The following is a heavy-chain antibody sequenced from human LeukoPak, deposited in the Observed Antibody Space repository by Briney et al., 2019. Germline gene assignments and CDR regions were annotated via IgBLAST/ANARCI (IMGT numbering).Heavy chain of an antibody. J-gene: IGHJ4*02. CDR1: GFTFSIYG. D-gene: IGHD3-10*01. Sequence: GGTLRLSCAASGFTFSIYGISWVRQAPGKGLEWVSAISGSGGSTHYADSVKGRFTIPRDNSKNTLYLQMNSLRAEDTAVYYCANGWFGELLFDYWGQGTLVTVSP. V-gene: IGHV3-23*01. CDR3: ANGWFGELLFDY. CDR2: ISGSGGST.